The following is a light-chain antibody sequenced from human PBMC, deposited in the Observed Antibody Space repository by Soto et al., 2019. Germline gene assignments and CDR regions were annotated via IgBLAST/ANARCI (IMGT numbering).Light chain of an antibody. J-gene: IGLJ1*01. CDR2: RNN. Sequence: SVSTQPPASSGSPGQRVTISCSGSSSNIGSNYVYWYQQLPGTAPKLLIYRNNQRPSGVPDRFSGSKSGTSASLAISGLRSEDEADYYCAAWDDSLSGVYVFGTGTKVT. CDR3: AAWDDSLSGVYV. V-gene: IGLV1-47*01. CDR1: SSNIGSNY.